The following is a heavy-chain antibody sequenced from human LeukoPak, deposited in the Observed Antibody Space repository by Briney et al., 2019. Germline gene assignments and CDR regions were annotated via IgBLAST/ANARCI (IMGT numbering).Heavy chain of an antibody. J-gene: IGHJ4*02. CDR3: ARDSSYCSSTSCYYEGSDY. Sequence: ASVKVSCKDSGYTFTSYGISWVRQAPGQGLEWMGIINPSGGSTSYAQKFQGRVTMTRDTSTSTVYMELSSLRSEDTAVYYCARDSSYCSSTSCYYEGSDYWGQGTLVTVSS. D-gene: IGHD2-2*01. V-gene: IGHV1-46*01. CDR2: INPSGGST. CDR1: GYTFTSYG.